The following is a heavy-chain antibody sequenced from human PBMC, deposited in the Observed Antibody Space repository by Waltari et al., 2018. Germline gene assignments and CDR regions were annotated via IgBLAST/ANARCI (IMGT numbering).Heavy chain of an antibody. CDR3: ANEWELPLEGAFDI. CDR1: GFTFSSYA. J-gene: IGHJ3*02. D-gene: IGHD1-26*01. V-gene: IGHV3-23*03. Sequence: EVQLLESGGGLVQPGGSLRLSCAASGFTFSSYAMSWVRQAPGKGLECVSVIYSGGSTYYADSVKGRFTISRDNSKNTLYLQMNSLRAEDTAVYYCANEWELPLEGAFDIWGQGTMVTVSS. CDR2: IYSGGST.